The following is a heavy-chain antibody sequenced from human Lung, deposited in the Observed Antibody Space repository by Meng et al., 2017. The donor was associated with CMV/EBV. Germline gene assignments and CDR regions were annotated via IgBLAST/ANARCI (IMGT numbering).Heavy chain of an antibody. D-gene: IGHD3-10*01. CDR1: GFTVDDYS. Sequence: SCAASGFTVDDYSMHWVRQAPGKGLEWVSGINWNSVRIDYVDSVKGRFTISRDNAKKSLYLQINSPRPEDTAFYYCAKGGPDYNGWHYFDFWGQGALVTVSS. CDR3: AKGGPDYNGWHYFDF. V-gene: IGHV3-9*01. J-gene: IGHJ4*02. CDR2: INWNSVRI.